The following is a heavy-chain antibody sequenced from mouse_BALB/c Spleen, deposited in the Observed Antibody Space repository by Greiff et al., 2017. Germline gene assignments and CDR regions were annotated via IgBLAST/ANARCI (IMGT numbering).Heavy chain of an antibody. CDR1: GFNIKDTY. CDR2: IDPANGNT. J-gene: IGHJ3*01. CDR3: ARSEGYSPWFAY. V-gene: IGHV14-3*02. Sequence: EVQLQESGAELVKPGASVKLSCTASGFNIKDTYMHWVKQRSEQGLEWIGRIDPANGNTKYDPKFQGKATITADTSSNTAYLQLSSLTSEDTAVYYCARSEGYSPWFAYWGQGTLVTVSA.